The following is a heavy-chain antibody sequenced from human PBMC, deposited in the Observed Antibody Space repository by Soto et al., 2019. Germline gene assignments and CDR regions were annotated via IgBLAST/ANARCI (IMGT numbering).Heavy chain of an antibody. CDR1: GFTFSSYA. V-gene: IGHV3-30-3*01. D-gene: IGHD6-6*01. Sequence: GGSLRLSCAASGFTFSSYAMHWVRQAPGKGLEWVAVISYDGSNKYYADSVKGRFTISRDNTKNTLYLQMNSLRAKDKAVYYCASLTSIAAYYFDYWGQGTLVTVSS. CDR2: ISYDGSNK. CDR3: ASLTSIAAYYFDY. J-gene: IGHJ4*02.